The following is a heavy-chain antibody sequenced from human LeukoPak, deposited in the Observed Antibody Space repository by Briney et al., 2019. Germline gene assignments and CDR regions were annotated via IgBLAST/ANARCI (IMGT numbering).Heavy chain of an antibody. J-gene: IGHJ4*02. CDR1: GYTFTSYY. V-gene: IGHV1-46*01. CDR3: ARDLGSDILTGYKKYYFDY. Sequence: ASVKVSCKASGYTFTSYYVHWVRQAPGQGLEWMGIINPSGGYTSYAQKFQGRVTMTRDTSTSTVYMELSSLRSEDTAVYYCARDLGSDILTGYKKYYFDYWGQGTLVTVSS. CDR2: INPSGGYT. D-gene: IGHD3-9*01.